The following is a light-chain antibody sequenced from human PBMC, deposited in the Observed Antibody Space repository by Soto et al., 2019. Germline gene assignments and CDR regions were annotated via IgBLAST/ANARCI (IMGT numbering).Light chain of an antibody. CDR2: EVF. CDR3: SSYTTNNAHV. J-gene: IGLJ1*01. Sequence: QSVLTQPASVSASPGQSISISCTGTSNDIGAFDYVSWYQQHPGKAPKLIIFEVFNRPSGVSTRFSGSKSGSTASLTISGLQAEDEADYFCSSYTTNNAHVFGGGTKVPV. CDR1: SNDIGAFDY. V-gene: IGLV2-14*01.